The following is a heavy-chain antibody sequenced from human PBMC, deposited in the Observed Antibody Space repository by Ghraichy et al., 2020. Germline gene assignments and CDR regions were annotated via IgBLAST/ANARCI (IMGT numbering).Heavy chain of an antibody. D-gene: IGHD1-26*01. Sequence: LSLTCAASGFTFSNYGINWVRQAPGKGLEWVAVISYDGNNEYYADSVKGRFTISRDNSKNTVYMEMNGLKTEDTAVYYCAKSGGSGNYVDYWGQGTPVTVS. CDR3: AKSGGSGNYVDY. CDR1: GFTFSNYG. CDR2: ISYDGNNE. J-gene: IGHJ4*02. V-gene: IGHV3-30*18.